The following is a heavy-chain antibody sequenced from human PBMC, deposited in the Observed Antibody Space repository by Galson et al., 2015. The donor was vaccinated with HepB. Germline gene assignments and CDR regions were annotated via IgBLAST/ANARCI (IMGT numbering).Heavy chain of an antibody. V-gene: IGHV3-30-3*01. CDR2: VSYDGSNK. J-gene: IGHJ4*02. CDR3: ARFRDSAARHHFDY. D-gene: IGHD6-6*01. Sequence: SLRLSCAASGFTFSSYAMHWVRQAPGKGLEWVAVVSYDGSNKYYADSVKGRFTISRDNSKNTLYPQMNSLRAEDTAVYYCARFRDSAARHHFDYWGQGTLVTVSS. CDR1: GFTFSSYA.